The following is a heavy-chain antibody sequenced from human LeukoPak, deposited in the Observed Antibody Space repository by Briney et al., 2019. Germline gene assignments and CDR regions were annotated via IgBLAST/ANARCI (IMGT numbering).Heavy chain of an antibody. CDR3: ARHWRYFDWLYHFDY. CDR1: GDSISSYY. CDR2: IYTSGST. Sequence: SETLSLTCTVAGDSISSYYWSWIRQPAGKGLEWIGRIYTSGSTNYNPSLKSRVTMSLDTSKNQFSLKLSSVTAADTAVYYCARHWRYFDWLYHFDYWGQGTLVTVSS. V-gene: IGHV4-4*07. D-gene: IGHD3-9*01. J-gene: IGHJ4*02.